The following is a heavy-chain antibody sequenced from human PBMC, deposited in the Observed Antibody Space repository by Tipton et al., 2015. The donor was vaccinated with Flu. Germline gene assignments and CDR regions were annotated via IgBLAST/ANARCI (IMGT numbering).Heavy chain of an antibody. J-gene: IGHJ3*02. V-gene: IGHV4-59*08. Sequence: TLSLTCTVSGGSIRGSYCSWIRQPPGKGLEWIAYIYYSGSTNYNPSLQSRVNISIDTSKTQCSLKVTSVTAADTAVDYCARRVVGGAFDIWGQGTMDTVSS. CDR1: GGSIRGSY. D-gene: IGHD2-15*01. CDR2: IYYSGST. CDR3: ARRVVGGAFDI.